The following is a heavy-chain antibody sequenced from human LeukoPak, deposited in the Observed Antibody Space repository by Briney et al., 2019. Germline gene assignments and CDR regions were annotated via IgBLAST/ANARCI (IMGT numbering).Heavy chain of an antibody. CDR2: ISSYGSTI. D-gene: IGHD2-15*01. CDR3: ARGQAASFDY. CDR1: GFTFSSYE. V-gene: IGHV3-48*03. Sequence: GGSLRLSCAASGFTFSSYEMNWVRQAPGQGLEWVSYISSYGSTIYYADSVKGRFTISRDNAKNSLYLQMNSLRAEDTAVYYCARGQAASFDYWGQGTLVTVSS. J-gene: IGHJ4*02.